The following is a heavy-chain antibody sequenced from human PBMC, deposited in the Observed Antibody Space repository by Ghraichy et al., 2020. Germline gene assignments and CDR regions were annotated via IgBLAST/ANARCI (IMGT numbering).Heavy chain of an antibody. CDR3: ARLVGSGWADY. J-gene: IGHJ4*02. D-gene: IGHD6-19*01. Sequence: SETLSLTCTVSGGSISSYYWSWIRQPPGKGLEWIGYIYYSGSTNYNPSLKSRVTISVDTSKNQFSLKLSSVTAADTAVYYCARLVGSGWADYWGQGTLVTVSS. CDR2: IYYSGST. CDR1: GGSISSYY. V-gene: IGHV4-59*01.